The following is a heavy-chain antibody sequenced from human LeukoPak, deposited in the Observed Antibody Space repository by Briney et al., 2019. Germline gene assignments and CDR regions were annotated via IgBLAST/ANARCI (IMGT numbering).Heavy chain of an antibody. V-gene: IGHV4-34*01. Sequence: PSETLSLTCAVYGGSFSGYYWSWIRQPPGKGLEWIGEINHSGSTNYNPSLKSRVTISVDTSKNQFSLKLSSVTAADTAAYYCARGARLRWFDPWGQGTLVTVSS. CDR3: ARGARLRWFDP. D-gene: IGHD4-17*01. CDR2: INHSGST. CDR1: GGSFSGYY. J-gene: IGHJ5*02.